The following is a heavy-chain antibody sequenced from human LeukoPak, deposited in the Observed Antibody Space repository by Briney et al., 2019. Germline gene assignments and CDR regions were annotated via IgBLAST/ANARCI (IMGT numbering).Heavy chain of an antibody. CDR1: GFTFSSYW. D-gene: IGHD2-2*01. CDR2: IRQDGSEK. J-gene: IGHJ4*02. CDR3: ARLVIPAAMPQYYFDH. V-gene: IGHV3-7*05. Sequence: PGGSLRLSCAASGFTFSSYWMSWVRQAPGKGLEWVANIRQDGSEKYYVDSVKGRFTISRDNAKNSLYLQMNSLRAEDTAVYYCARLVIPAAMPQYYFDHWGQGTLVTVSS.